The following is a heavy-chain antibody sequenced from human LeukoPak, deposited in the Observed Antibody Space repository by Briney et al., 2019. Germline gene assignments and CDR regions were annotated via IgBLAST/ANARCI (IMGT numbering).Heavy chain of an antibody. CDR2: ISTSSSYI. CDR1: GFTFSSYS. D-gene: IGHD5-12*01. Sequence: PGGSLRLSCAASGFTFSSYSMNWVRQAPGKGLEWVSFISTSSSYIHNADSVKGRFTISRDNAKNSLYLQMNSLRAEDTAVYYCARDSLRWLRFYMDVWGKGTTVTVSS. V-gene: IGHV3-21*01. J-gene: IGHJ6*03. CDR3: ARDSLRWLRFYMDV.